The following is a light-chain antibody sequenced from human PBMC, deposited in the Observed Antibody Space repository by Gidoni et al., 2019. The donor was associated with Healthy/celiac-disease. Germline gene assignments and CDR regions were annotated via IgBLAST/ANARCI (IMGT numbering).Light chain of an antibody. J-gene: IGLJ1*01. Sequence: QSALTQPAPVSGSPGQSIIISCTGTSSDVGGHNYVSWYQQHPGKAPKLMIYEVSNRPSGVSDRFSGSKSGNTASLTISGLQAEDEADYYCSSYTSSSTDVFGTGTKVTVL. CDR2: EVS. CDR3: SSYTSSSTDV. CDR1: SSDVGGHNY. V-gene: IGLV2-14*01.